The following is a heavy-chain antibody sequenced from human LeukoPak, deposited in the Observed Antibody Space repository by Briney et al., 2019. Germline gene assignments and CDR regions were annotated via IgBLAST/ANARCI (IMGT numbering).Heavy chain of an antibody. J-gene: IGHJ5*02. D-gene: IGHD3-10*01. V-gene: IGHV1-2*02. Sequence: GASVKVSCKASGYTFTGYYMHWVRQAPGQGLEWMGWINPNSGGTNYAQKFQGRVTMTRDTSISTAYMELSRLRSDDTAVYYCARGRAVHLSAGNWFDPWGQGTLVTVSS. CDR2: INPNSGGT. CDR1: GYTFTGYY. CDR3: ARGRAVHLSAGNWFDP.